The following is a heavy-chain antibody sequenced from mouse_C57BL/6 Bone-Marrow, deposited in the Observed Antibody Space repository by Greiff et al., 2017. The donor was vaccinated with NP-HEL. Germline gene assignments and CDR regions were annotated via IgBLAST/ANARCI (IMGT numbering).Heavy chain of an antibody. J-gene: IGHJ3*01. V-gene: IGHV1-55*01. D-gene: IGHD1-1*01. CDR2: IYPGSGST. CDR3: ARGGYGSSYWFAY. Sequence: VKLQQSGAELVKPGASVKMSCKASGYTFTSYWITWVKQRPGQGLEWIGDIYPGSGSTNYNEKFKSKATLTVDTSSSTAYMQLSSLTSEDSAVYYCARGGYGSSYWFAYWGQGTLVTVSA. CDR1: GYTFTSYW.